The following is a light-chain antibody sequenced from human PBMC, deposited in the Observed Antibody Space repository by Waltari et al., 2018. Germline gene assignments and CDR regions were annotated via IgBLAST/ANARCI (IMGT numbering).Light chain of an antibody. V-gene: IGKV3-15*01. J-gene: IGKJ4*01. CDR3: QQYNNWPPLT. Sequence: EIVMTQSPAPLSVSPGARATLSCTASQNVSSNLAWYQQKPGQAPRILIDGASTRATGIPARFSGSGSGTEFTLTISSLQSEDFAVYYCQQYNNWPPLTFGGGTKVEIK. CDR1: QNVSSN. CDR2: GAS.